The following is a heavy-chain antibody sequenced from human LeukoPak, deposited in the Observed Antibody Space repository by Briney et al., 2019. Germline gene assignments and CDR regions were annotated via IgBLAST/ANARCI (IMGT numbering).Heavy chain of an antibody. J-gene: IGHJ4*02. CDR2: ISSDGRKK. D-gene: IGHD2-15*01. V-gene: IGHV3-30*18. CDR3: AKAAHSLRLDY. CDR1: GLTLNTYG. Sequence: PGRSLRLSCAASGLTLNTYGMHWVRQAPGKGLEGIGVISSDGRKKFYADYVKGRFTISRDDFPNMLCLQINSLSAEDTAIYYCAKAAHSLRLDYWGQGTPVTVSS.